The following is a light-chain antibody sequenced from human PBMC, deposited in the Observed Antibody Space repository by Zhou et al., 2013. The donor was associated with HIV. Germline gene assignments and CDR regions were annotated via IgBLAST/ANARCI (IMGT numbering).Light chain of an antibody. CDR1: QSVSNF. CDR3: QQHSSSFT. V-gene: IGKV3-11*01. Sequence: EIVLTQSPATLSLSPGERATLSCRASQSVSNFLAWYQQKPGQAPRLLIYDSVNRATGIPARFRGGGSGTDFTLTISSLEPEDFAVYYCQQHSSSFTFGPGTIVDIK. J-gene: IGKJ3*01. CDR2: DSV.